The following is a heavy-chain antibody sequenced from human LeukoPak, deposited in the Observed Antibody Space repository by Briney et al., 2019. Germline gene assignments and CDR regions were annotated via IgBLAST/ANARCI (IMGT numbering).Heavy chain of an antibody. V-gene: IGHV3-30-3*01. CDR2: ISSDGSLE. CDR1: GFTFTSYA. D-gene: IGHD6-13*01. CDR3: VRDPVSAAARHFDY. Sequence: GRSLRLSCAASGFTFTSYAMHCVRQAPGKGLEWLAVISSDGSLEYYADSVKGRFTISRDNSKNTLYLQMNSLRPEDTAVYYCVRDPVSAAARHFDYWGQGTLVTVSS. J-gene: IGHJ4*02.